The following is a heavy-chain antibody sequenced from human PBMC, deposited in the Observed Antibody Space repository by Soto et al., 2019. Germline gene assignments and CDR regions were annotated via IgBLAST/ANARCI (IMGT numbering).Heavy chain of an antibody. CDR3: ASLGVGDWANYYYYYGMDV. Sequence: GGSLRLSCVGSGFTFSVYAMTWVRQAPGKGLEWVSAVTANGGSTYSADSVKGRFTISRDNSKNTLFLQMNSLRAEDTAVYYCASLGVGDWANYYYYYGMDVWGQGTTVTVSS. D-gene: IGHD2-21*02. CDR1: GFTFSVYA. V-gene: IGHV3-23*01. J-gene: IGHJ6*02. CDR2: VTANGGST.